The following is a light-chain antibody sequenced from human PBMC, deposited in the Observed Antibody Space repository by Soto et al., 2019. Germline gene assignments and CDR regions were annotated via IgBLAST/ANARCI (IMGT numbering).Light chain of an antibody. CDR2: VNT. Sequence: QSVLTQPPSVSGAPGQRVTASCTGSSSNIGAGYDVHWYQHLPGTAPKLLIHVNTNRPSGVPDRFSGSKSGTSASLAITGLQAEDEADYYCQSYDSSLNSYVFGTGTKVTV. CDR1: SSNIGAGYD. J-gene: IGLJ1*01. CDR3: QSYDSSLNSYV. V-gene: IGLV1-40*01.